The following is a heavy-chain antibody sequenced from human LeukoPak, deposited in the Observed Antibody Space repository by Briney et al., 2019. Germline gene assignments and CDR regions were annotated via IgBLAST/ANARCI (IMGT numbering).Heavy chain of an antibody. CDR1: GFHFRTYW. CDR2: INSDGSTT. J-gene: IGHJ6*02. Sequence: GGSLRLSCAASGFHFRTYWMHWVGQGPGKGLVWVSRINSDGSTTTYADSVKGRFTISRDNAKNTLYLQMNSLRAEDTAVYYCARPAGTVVSRMDVWGQGTTVTVSS. V-gene: IGHV3-74*01. CDR3: ARPAGTVVSRMDV. D-gene: IGHD4-23*01.